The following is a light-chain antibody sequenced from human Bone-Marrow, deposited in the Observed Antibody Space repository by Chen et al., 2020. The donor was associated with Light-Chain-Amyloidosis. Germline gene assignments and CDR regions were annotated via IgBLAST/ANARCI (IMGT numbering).Light chain of an antibody. Sequence: SYELTQPHSVSVSPGQTARITCSGDDLPTKYAYWYQQKQGQAPVLVIHRDTERPSGISERFSGFSTGTTATLTLSGVQAEDLADYHCQSADCSGTYGVIFVGWTKLTVL. CDR2: RDT. CDR3: QSADCSGTYGVI. J-gene: IGLJ2*01. V-gene: IGLV3-25*03. CDR1: DLPTKY.